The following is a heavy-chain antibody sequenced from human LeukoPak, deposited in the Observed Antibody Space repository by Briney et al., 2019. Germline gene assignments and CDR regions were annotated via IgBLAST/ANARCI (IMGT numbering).Heavy chain of an antibody. CDR2: INNSGST. J-gene: IGHJ4*02. V-gene: IGHV4-34*01. CDR3: ARDRTVHGGIDY. CDR1: GGSFSGYY. Sequence: SETLSLTCAVYGGSFSGYYWSWIRQPPGKGLEWIGEINNSGSTNYNPSLKSRVTISVDMSREQFSLKLSSVTAADTAVYYCARDRTVHGGIDYWGQGTLVTVSS. D-gene: IGHD4-17*01.